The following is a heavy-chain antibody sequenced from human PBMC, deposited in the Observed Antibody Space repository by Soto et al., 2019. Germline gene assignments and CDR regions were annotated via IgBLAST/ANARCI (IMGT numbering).Heavy chain of an antibody. CDR3: ARDGPITMVRGVVMYYYYGMDV. CDR2: ISSSGSTI. V-gene: IGHV3-48*03. Sequence: GGSLRLSCAASGFTFSSYEMNWVRQAPGKGLEWVSYISSSGSTIYYADSVKGRFTISRDNAKNSLYLQMNSLRAEDTAVYYCARDGPITMVRGVVMYYYYGMDVWGQGTTVTVSS. D-gene: IGHD3-10*01. J-gene: IGHJ6*02. CDR1: GFTFSSYE.